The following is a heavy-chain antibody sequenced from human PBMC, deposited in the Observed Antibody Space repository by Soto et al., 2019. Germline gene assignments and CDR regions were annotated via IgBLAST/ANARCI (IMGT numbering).Heavy chain of an antibody. J-gene: IGHJ6*02. CDR2: ISSSGSNI. CDR3: AREVQELLYYYYGMDV. CDR1: GFTFSDYY. V-gene: IGHV3-11*01. D-gene: IGHD1-7*01. Sequence: PGGSLRLSCAASGFTFSDYYMSWIRQAPGKGLEWVSYISSSGSNIYYADSVKGRFTISRDNAKNSLYLQMNSLRAEDTAVYYCAREVQELLYYYYGMDVWGQGTTVTVSS.